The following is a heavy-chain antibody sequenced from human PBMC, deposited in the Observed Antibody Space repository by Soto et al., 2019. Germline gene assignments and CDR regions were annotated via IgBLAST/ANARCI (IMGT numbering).Heavy chain of an antibody. CDR3: AKDGGTGNYYDY. D-gene: IGHD2-8*02. J-gene: IGHJ4*02. CDR2: IAYDGSNR. CDR1: GFTFNTYG. V-gene: IGHV3-30*18. Sequence: QVQLVESGGGVVQPGRSLRLSCAASGFTFNTYGMHWVRQAPGKGLEWVSVIAYDGSNRYYADSVKGRFTISRDNSKNSLYLQMNSLRPEDTAVYYCAKDGGTGNYYDYWGQGTLVNVSS.